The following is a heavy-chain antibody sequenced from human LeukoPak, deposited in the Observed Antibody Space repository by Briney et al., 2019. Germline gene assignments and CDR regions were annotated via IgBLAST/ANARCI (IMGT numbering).Heavy chain of an antibody. D-gene: IGHD3-10*01. CDR1: VVAITTYY. CDR3: AGSFSGSGAFDV. CDR2: IFYTGTT. V-gene: IGHV4-59*01. J-gene: IGHJ3*01. Sequence: SETLSLTCSVSVVAITTYYWSWVRQPPGKGLEWIAFIFYTGTTNYNPSLRSRVTTSLDASRNQFSLRLSSMTSADTAVYYCAGSFSGSGAFDVWGQGTVVTVSS.